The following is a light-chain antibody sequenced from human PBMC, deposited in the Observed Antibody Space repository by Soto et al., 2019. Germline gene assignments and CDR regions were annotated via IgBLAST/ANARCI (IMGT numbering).Light chain of an antibody. CDR3: HQYYTTPWT. J-gene: IGKJ1*01. Sequence: EIVMTQSPDSLAVSLGERATINCKSSQSVLSSSDNSDYLTWYQQKAGQPPKLLIDWASMREKGVPDRFSGSGSGTNFTLTISSLQAEDVAVYYYHQYYTTPWTFGQGTKVEIK. V-gene: IGKV4-1*01. CDR1: QSVLSSSDNSDY. CDR2: WAS.